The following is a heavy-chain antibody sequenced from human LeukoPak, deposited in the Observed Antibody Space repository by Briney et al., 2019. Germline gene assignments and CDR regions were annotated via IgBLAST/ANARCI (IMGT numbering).Heavy chain of an antibody. V-gene: IGHV3-64*02. Sequence: GGSLRLSCAASGFTFDDYAMHWVRQAPGKGLEFVSSIGAAGAHTFYADSVKGRFTISRDNFQSTMYLQMDGLRPEDSAVYYCARELGGTKTGGFDIWGQGTVVTVSS. CDR3: ARELGGTKTGGFDI. D-gene: IGHD1-14*01. CDR1: GFTFDDYA. CDR2: IGAAGAHT. J-gene: IGHJ3*02.